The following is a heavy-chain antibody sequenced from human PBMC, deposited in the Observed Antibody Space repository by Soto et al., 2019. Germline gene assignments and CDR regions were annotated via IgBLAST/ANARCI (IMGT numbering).Heavy chain of an antibody. CDR2: IYPTGST. V-gene: IGHV4-30-2*06. CDR3: ARAPPGPSPRWVL. CDR1: GGSISSGGYS. J-gene: IGHJ6*02. Sequence: SETLSLTSTVSGGSISSGGYSWSGIRQSPEKGLEWLGCIYPTGSTYYHPSLKSRVTISIDTSRNQFSLNLTSVTAADTAVYYCARAPPGPSPRWVLWGQGTTVTVSS. D-gene: IGHD3-10*01.